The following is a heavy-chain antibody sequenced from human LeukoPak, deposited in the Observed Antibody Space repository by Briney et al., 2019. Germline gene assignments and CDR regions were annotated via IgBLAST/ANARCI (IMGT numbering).Heavy chain of an antibody. D-gene: IGHD2-15*01. CDR3: ARGYCSGDSCYRHDY. J-gene: IGHJ4*02. CDR2: ISYDGSNK. Sequence: GGSLRLSCAASGFTFSGYAMHRVRQAPGKGLEWVAVISYDGSNKYYADSVKGRFTISRDNSKNTLYLQMNSLRAEDTAVFYCARGYCSGDSCYRHDYWGQRALVTVSS. CDR1: GFTFSGYA. V-gene: IGHV3-30-3*01.